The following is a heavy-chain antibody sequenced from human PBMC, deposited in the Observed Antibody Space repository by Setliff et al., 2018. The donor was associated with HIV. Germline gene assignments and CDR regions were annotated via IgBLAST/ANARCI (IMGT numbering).Heavy chain of an antibody. CDR2: IYWDDDK. J-gene: IGHJ3*01. Sequence: SGPPLVNPTQTLTLTCTFSGFSLSTSGVSVGWIRQPPGKALEWLALIYWDDDKHYSPSLKSRLTITKDTSKNQVVLTMTNMDPVDTATYFCAHQELGYCSGGSCPPPHAFDVWGQGTLVTVSS. CDR1: GFSLSTSGVS. CDR3: AHQELGYCSGGSCPPPHAFDV. D-gene: IGHD2-15*01. V-gene: IGHV2-5*02.